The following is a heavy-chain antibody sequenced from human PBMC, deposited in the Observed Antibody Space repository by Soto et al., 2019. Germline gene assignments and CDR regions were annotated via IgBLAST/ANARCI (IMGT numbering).Heavy chain of an antibody. CDR2: TDIDGSFT. CDR1: GFTFSSNW. V-gene: IGHV3-74*01. CDR3: ARVPGEKKILWFGDLSYYYYGMDV. J-gene: IGHJ6*02. D-gene: IGHD3-10*01. Sequence: GGSLRLSCLAPGFTFSSNWMHWVRRTPGQGLVWISHTDIDGSFTTYADSVKGRFTISRDNSKNSLYLQMNSLRAEDTAVYYCARVPGEKKILWFGDLSYYYYGMDVWGQGTTVTVSS.